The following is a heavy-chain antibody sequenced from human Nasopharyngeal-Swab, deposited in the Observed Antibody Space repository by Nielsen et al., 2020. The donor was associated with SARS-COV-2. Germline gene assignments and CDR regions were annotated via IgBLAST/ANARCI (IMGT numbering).Heavy chain of an antibody. CDR3: TTDYYGSYYFDY. J-gene: IGHJ4*02. CDR1: GFTFSNAW. CDR2: IKSKTDGGTT. V-gene: IGHV3-15*01. Sequence: GGSLRLSCAASGFTFSNAWMSWVRQAPGKGLEWVGRIKSKTDGGTTDYAAPVKGRFTISRDDSKNTLYLQMNSLKTEDTAVYYCTTDYYGSYYFDYWGQGTLVTVSS. D-gene: IGHD1-26*01.